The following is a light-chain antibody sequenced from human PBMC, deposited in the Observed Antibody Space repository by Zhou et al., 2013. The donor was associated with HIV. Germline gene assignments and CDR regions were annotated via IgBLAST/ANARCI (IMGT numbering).Light chain of an antibody. V-gene: IGLV2-14*03. CDR2: DVS. J-gene: IGLJ1*01. CDR1: SSDVGDYNY. CDR3: SSYTSSSTLEV. Sequence: QSALTQPASVSGSPGQSITISCTGTSSDVGDYNYVSWYQQHPGKAPKLMIYDVSNRPSGVSTRFSGSTSGNTASLTISGLQAEDEADYYCSSYTSSSTLEVFGTGTKVTVL.